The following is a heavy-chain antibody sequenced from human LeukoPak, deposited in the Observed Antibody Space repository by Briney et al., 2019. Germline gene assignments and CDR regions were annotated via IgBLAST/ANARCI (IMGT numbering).Heavy chain of an antibody. V-gene: IGHV4-34*01. J-gene: IGHJ3*02. Sequence: PAETLSLTCAVYGGSFSDYFWSWIRQPPGKGLEWIGEINHSGSTNYNPSLKSRVTISVDTSKNQFSLKLTSVTAADTAVYYCARGHGAFDIWGQGTMATVSS. CDR3: ARGHGAFDI. CDR2: INHSGST. CDR1: GGSFSDYF.